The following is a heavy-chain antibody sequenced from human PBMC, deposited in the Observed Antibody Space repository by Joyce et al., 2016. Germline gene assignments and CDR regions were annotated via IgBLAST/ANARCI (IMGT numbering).Heavy chain of an antibody. Sequence: QAQLVESGGGVVQPGGSLSLSCAVSGFTFRSYGMHWVRQAQGKGLEWVAVISNDGKNKNYADSVKGRFTVSRDNSKKILSLQMNSLRPEDTAVYYCAKDRETSAVLDFWGQGTPVTVSS. J-gene: IGHJ4*02. CDR1: GFTFRSYG. CDR2: ISNDGKNK. D-gene: IGHD6-25*01. V-gene: IGHV3-30*18. CDR3: AKDRETSAVLDF.